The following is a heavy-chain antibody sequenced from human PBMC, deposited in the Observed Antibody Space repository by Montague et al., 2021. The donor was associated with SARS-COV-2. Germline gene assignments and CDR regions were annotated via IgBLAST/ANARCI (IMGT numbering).Heavy chain of an antibody. D-gene: IGHD1-1*01. J-gene: IGHJ4*02. CDR2: INYGGST. Sequence: SETRSLTCAVYGGSFSDYHWTWFRQSPGEGLEWIGQINYGGSTKYNPSLKSRVTISIDTSKNQFSLKLTSVTAADTAVYYCARGAPGYWGQGTLVTVSS. V-gene: IGHV4-34*01. CDR3: ARGAPGY. CDR1: GGSFSDYH.